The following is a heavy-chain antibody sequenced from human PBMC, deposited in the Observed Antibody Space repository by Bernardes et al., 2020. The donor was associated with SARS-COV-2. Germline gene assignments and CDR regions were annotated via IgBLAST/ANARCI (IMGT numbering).Heavy chain of an antibody. Sequence: ASVKVSCKVSGYTLTELSMHWVRQAPGKGLEWMGGFDPEDGETIYAQKFQGRVTMTEDTSTDTAYMELSSLRSEDTAVYYCATAMAVACTLTDYYYYYGMDVWGQGTTVTVSS. CDR1: GYTLTELS. J-gene: IGHJ6*02. V-gene: IGHV1-24*01. CDR2: FDPEDGET. D-gene: IGHD6-19*01. CDR3: ATAMAVACTLTDYYYYYGMDV.